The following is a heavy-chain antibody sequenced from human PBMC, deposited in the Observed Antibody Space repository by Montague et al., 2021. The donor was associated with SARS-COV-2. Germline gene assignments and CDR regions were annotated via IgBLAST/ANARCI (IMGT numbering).Heavy chain of an antibody. CDR2: ISSNGKT. D-gene: IGHD3-22*01. CDR1: GGSFSGYH. V-gene: IGHV4-34*01. CDR3: ARRGYYDSAGYHWHLDL. Sequence: SETLSLTCAVYGGSFSGYHWTWIRQPPGKGLEWIGYISSNGKTNYNPSLKSRVTLSADASRNEFSLKLDSVTAADTAVYFCARRGYYDSAGYHWHLDLWGRGMLVTVSS. J-gene: IGHJ2*01.